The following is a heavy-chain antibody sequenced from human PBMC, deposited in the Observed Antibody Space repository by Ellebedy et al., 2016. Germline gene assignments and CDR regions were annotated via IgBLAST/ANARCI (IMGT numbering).Heavy chain of an antibody. J-gene: IGHJ4*02. CDR3: VKSGHSYAWSY. D-gene: IGHD5-18*01. CDR2: SSPSGTM. Sequence: GGSLRLSCAASGFTVSSSYVNWVRQAPGKGLEWVSMSSPSGTMLYADYVKGRFSISRDNSKNTLYLQMNSLTVDDTAVYFCVKSGHSYAWSYWGQGTLVTFSS. V-gene: IGHV3-53*01. CDR1: GFTVSSSY.